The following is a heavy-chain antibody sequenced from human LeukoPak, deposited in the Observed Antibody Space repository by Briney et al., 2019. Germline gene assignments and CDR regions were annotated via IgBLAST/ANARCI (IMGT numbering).Heavy chain of an antibody. Sequence: GGSLRLSRAASGFTFNTTWMSSVRQAPGKGLEWVPNVKQDGRATFSVDSVKGRFTISRDNSKNSLYLQMNSLRAEDTAVYYCARLNYCGNKGPHAFDIWGQGTVVTVSS. CDR2: VKQDGRAT. CDR1: GFTFNTTW. J-gene: IGHJ3*02. D-gene: IGHD3-10*01. CDR3: ARLNYCGNKGPHAFDI. V-gene: IGHV3-7*01.